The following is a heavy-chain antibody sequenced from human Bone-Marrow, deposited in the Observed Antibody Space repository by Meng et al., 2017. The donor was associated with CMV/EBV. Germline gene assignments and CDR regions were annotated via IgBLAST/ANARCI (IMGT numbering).Heavy chain of an antibody. CDR2: INHSGST. V-gene: IGHV4-34*01. Sequence: GSLRLSCAASGFTFSSYWMSWIRQPPGKGLEWIGEINHSGSTNYNPSLKSRVTISVDTSKNQFSLKLSSVTAADTAVYYCARGRAAGYYYYYGMDVWGQGTTVTVSS. CDR1: GFTFSSYW. J-gene: IGHJ6*02. D-gene: IGHD6-13*01. CDR3: ARGRAAGYYYYYGMDV.